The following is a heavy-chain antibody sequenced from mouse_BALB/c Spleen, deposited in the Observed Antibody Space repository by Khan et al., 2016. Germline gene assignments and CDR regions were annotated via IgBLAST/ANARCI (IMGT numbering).Heavy chain of an antibody. J-gene: IGHJ3*01. CDR1: GYSIASDYA. D-gene: IGHD3-1*01. V-gene: IGHV3-2*02. CDR2: ITYSGTT. Sequence: QLQESGPGLVKPSQSLSLTCTVTGYSIASDYAWNWIRQFPGTKLEWMGYITYSGTTTYNPSLKSRFSITRDTSRNQFFLQLSSVTTEDTATXYRSSSGCTYALFSYWGRGTLVTVSA. CDR3: SSSGCTYALFSY.